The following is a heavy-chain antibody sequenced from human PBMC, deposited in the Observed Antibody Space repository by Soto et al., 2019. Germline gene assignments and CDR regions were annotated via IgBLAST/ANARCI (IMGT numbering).Heavy chain of an antibody. Sequence: ASVKASCKASGGTIRNYAITWVRQAPEKGLEWMGGFDPEDGETIYAQKFQGRVTMTEDTSTDTAYMELSSLRSEDTAVYYCATGSVRGIAVAGTRYFQHWGQGTLVTVSS. CDR2: FDPEDGET. CDR1: GGTIRNYA. V-gene: IGHV1-24*01. CDR3: ATGSVRGIAVAGTRYFQH. J-gene: IGHJ1*01. D-gene: IGHD6-19*01.